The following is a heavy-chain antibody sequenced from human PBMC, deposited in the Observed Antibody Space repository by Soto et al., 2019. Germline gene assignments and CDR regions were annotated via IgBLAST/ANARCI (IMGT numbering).Heavy chain of an antibody. CDR2: ITASGGTR. J-gene: IGHJ3*02. V-gene: IGHV3-23*01. D-gene: IGHD6-13*01. Sequence: EVQLLESGGGLAQPGGSLRLSCADSGFTFSNYAMSWVRQAPGKGLEWVSAITASGGTRYYADSVKGRFTISRDNSKSTLYLQMINLRTEDTAIYYCANPLGVSTSSWRSVACAIWGQGTMVTVSS. CDR1: GFTFSNYA. CDR3: ANPLGVSTSSWRSVACAI.